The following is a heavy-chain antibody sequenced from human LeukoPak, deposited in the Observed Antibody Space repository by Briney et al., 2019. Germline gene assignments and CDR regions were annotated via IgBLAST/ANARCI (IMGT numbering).Heavy chain of an antibody. CDR2: IPYDGSNK. J-gene: IGHJ3*02. V-gene: IGHV3-30*03. CDR1: GFTFSSYA. CDR3: ARDTVTTRNAFDI. Sequence: GGSLRLSCAASGFTFSSYAMHWVRQAPGKGLEWVAVIPYDGSNKYYADSVKGRFTISRDNSKNTLYLQMNSLRAEDTAVYYCARDTVTTRNAFDIWGQGTMVTVSS. D-gene: IGHD4-17*01.